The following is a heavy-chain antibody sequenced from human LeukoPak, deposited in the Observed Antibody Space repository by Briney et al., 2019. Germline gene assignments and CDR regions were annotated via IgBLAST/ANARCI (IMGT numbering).Heavy chain of an antibody. J-gene: IGHJ4*02. CDR3: ARVTIAAEPLNNFDY. Sequence: ASVKVSCKASGYTFTGYYIHWVRQAPGQGLEWMEWINPNSGGTNYAQKFQGRVTMTRDTSISTAYMELSRLRSDDTTVYYCARVTIAAEPLNNFDYWGQGTLVTVSS. V-gene: IGHV1-2*02. D-gene: IGHD6-13*01. CDR1: GYTFTGYY. CDR2: INPNSGGT.